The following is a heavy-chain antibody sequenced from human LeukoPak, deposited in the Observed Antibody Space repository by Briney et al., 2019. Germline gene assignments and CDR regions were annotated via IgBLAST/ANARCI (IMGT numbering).Heavy chain of an antibody. CDR1: GGSFSGYY. V-gene: IGHV4-34*01. Sequence: PSETLSLTCAVYGGSFSGYYWSWIRQPPGKGLEWIGEINHSGSTNYNPSLKSRATISVDTSKNQFSLKLSSVTAADTAVYYCARVLWFGRGYFDYWGQGTWSPSPQ. J-gene: IGHJ4*02. CDR3: ARVLWFGRGYFDY. CDR2: INHSGST. D-gene: IGHD3-10*01.